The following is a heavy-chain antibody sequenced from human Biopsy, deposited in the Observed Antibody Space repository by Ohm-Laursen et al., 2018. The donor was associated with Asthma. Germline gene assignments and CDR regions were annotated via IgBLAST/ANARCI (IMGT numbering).Heavy chain of an antibody. Sequence: TLSLTCAVSGGSMTPTSHYWDWIRQAPGKGLEWIGYISYGGKTSYNPSLKNRVTISRDTSKNQFSLRLTSVTAADTAVYFCARRITIFGVVQKDHGMDTWGQGTTVIVSS. J-gene: IGHJ6*02. D-gene: IGHD3-3*01. CDR3: ARRITIFGVVQKDHGMDT. CDR2: ISYGGKT. V-gene: IGHV4-39*01. CDR1: GGSMTPTSHY.